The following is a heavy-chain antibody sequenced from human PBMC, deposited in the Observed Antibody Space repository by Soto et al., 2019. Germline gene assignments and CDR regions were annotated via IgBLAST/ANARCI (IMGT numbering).Heavy chain of an antibody. J-gene: IGHJ6*02. CDR2: ISAYNGNT. CDR1: GYTFTSYG. Sequence: GASVKVSCKASGYTFTSYGISWVRQAPGQGLEWMGWISAYNGNTNYAQKLQGRVTMTTDTSTSTAYMELRSLRFDDTAVYYCARDPGTQKSLLLWFGEAYDYYYYGMDVWGQGTTVTVSS. CDR3: ARDPGTQKSLLLWFGEAYDYYYYGMDV. D-gene: IGHD3-10*01. V-gene: IGHV1-18*01.